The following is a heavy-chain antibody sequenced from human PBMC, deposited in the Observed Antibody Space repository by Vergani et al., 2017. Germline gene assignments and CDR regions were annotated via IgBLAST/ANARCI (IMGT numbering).Heavy chain of an antibody. V-gene: IGHV2-5*04. J-gene: IGHJ6*03. CDR2: LYWNDDQ. CDR1: GFSLNTRGVS. D-gene: IGHD1-7*01. CDR3: VYRKTECGTTCXFYPFYYYYYMDV. Sequence: QITLKESGPTLVKPTQTLTLTCTFSGFSLNTRGVSVAWIRQPPGKALDWLALLYWNDDQHYSPSLNNRVTITKDTSKNQVVLTMTNMDYVDTGTYYCVYRKTECGTTCXFYPFYYYYYMDVWGKGTTVTVSS.